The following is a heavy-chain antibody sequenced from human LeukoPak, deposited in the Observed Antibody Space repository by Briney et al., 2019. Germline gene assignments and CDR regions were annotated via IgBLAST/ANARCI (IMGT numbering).Heavy chain of an antibody. Sequence: GGSLRLSCAASGFTFSSHAMCWIRQAPGKGLEWVSAISDTGGSTYYADSVKGRFTISRDNSKNTLYLQMDSLRAEDTAVYYCARVRDVYGQFDYWGQGTLVTVSS. CDR3: ARVRDVYGQFDY. V-gene: IGHV3-23*01. CDR2: ISDTGGST. CDR1: GFTFSSHA. D-gene: IGHD5/OR15-5a*01. J-gene: IGHJ4*02.